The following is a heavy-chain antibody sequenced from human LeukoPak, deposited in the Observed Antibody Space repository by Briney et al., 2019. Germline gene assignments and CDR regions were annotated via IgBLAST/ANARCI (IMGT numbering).Heavy chain of an antibody. CDR2: ISNSGGRT. CDR1: GFTFSSYA. CDR3: AKSYNGYESKPDY. V-gene: IGHV3-23*01. J-gene: IGHJ4*02. D-gene: IGHD5-12*01. Sequence: GGSLRLSCAASGFTFSSYAMSWVRQAPGKGLEWVSSISNSGGRTFYTDSVKGRFTISRDNSKITLYLQMNSLRAEDTAVYYCAKSYNGYESKPDYWGQGTLVTVSP.